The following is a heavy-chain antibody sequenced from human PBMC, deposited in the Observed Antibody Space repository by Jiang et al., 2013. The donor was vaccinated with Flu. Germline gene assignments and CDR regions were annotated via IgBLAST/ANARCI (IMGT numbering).Heavy chain of an antibody. Sequence: GLVKPSETLSLTCTVSGGSISSYSWSWIRQPPGKGLEWIGYIYYSGSTYYNPSLKSRVTISVDTSKNQFSLKLSSVTAADTAVYYCARAYSSGWYALRHPPVDYWGQGTLVTVSS. CDR2: IYYSGST. J-gene: IGHJ4*02. CDR3: ARAYSSGWYALRHPPVDY. D-gene: IGHD6-19*01. CDR1: GGSISSYS. V-gene: IGHV4-59*12.